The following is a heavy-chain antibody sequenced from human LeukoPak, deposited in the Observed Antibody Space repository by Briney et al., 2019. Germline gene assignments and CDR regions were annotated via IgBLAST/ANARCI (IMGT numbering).Heavy chain of an antibody. D-gene: IGHD5-12*01. CDR2: IYYSGST. V-gene: IGHV4-59*01. Sequence: PSETLSLTCTVSGGSISSYYWSWIRQPPGKGLEWIGYIYYSGSTNYNPSLKSRVTISVDTSKNQFSLKLSSVTAADTAVYYCARDWGVATIGGGYYYGMDVWGQGTTVTVSS. J-gene: IGHJ6*02. CDR1: GGSISSYY. CDR3: ARDWGVATIGGGYYYGMDV.